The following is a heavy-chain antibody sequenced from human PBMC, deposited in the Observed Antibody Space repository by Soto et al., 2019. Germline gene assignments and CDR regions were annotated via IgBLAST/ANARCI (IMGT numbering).Heavy chain of an antibody. CDR2: IYYSGST. V-gene: IGHV4-59*01. CDR3: ARSGKYYDFWSGYQGPRRNTYSYYYYMDV. D-gene: IGHD3-3*01. CDR1: GGSISSYY. J-gene: IGHJ6*03. Sequence: SETLSLTCTVSGGSISSYYWSWIRQPPGRGLEWIGYIYYSGSTNYNPSLKSRVTISVDTSKNQFSLKLSSVTAADTAVYYCARSGKYYDFWSGYQGPRRNTYSYYYYMDVWGKGTTVTVSS.